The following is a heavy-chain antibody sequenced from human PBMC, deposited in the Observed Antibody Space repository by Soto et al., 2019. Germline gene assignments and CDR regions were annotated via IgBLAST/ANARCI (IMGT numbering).Heavy chain of an antibody. CDR2: ISPNFGNA. J-gene: IGHJ4*02. CDR3: ARGMPEHDSSGYDY. D-gene: IGHD3-22*01. Sequence: GASVKVSCKASGGTFSSYAISWVRQAPGQGLEWMGGISPNFGNANYAQKLQGRVTMTTDTSTSTAYMELRSLRSDDTAVYYCARGMPEHDSSGYDYWGQGTLVTVSS. CDR1: GGTFSSYA. V-gene: IGHV1-69*05.